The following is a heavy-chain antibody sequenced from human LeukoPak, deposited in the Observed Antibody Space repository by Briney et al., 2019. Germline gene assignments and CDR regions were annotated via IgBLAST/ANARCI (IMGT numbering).Heavy chain of an antibody. Sequence: PSETLSLTCFVSGGSIGTYCWTWIRQPPGKGLEWIGFVYYNGITKCSPSLQSRVTISVDTSKHQFSLKLKSVTASDTAVYYCARRLAVTGRYYFDYWGQGALVTVSS. CDR3: ARRLAVTGRYYFDY. D-gene: IGHD6-19*01. V-gene: IGHV4-59*08. J-gene: IGHJ4*02. CDR2: VYYNGIT. CDR1: GGSIGTYC.